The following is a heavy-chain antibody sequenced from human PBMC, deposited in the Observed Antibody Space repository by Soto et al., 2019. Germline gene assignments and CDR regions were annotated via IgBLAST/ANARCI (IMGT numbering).Heavy chain of an antibody. CDR1: GFTFSSYG. D-gene: IGHD2-15*01. Sequence: GGSLRLSCAASGFTFSSYGMHWVRQAPGKGLEWVAVIWYDGSNKYYADSVKGRFTISRDNSKNTLYLQMNSLRAEDTAVYYCARDDSCSGGSCYSLPSDAFDIWGQGTMVTVSS. J-gene: IGHJ3*02. CDR3: ARDDSCSGGSCYSLPSDAFDI. V-gene: IGHV3-33*01. CDR2: IWYDGSNK.